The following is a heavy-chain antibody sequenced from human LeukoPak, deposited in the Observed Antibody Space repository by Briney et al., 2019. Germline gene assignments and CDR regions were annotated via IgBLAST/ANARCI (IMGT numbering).Heavy chain of an antibody. V-gene: IGHV1-18*01. J-gene: IGHJ4*02. CDR1: GYTFTSYG. CDR2: ISAYNSNT. D-gene: IGHD2-2*01. Sequence: GASVKVSCKASGYTFTSYGISWVRQAPGQGLEWMGWISAYNSNTNYAQKRQGRVTMTTDTSTSTAYMELRSLRSDDTAVYYCARDQPLGCSSTSCYPHVGDYWGQGTLVTVSS. CDR3: ARDQPLGCSSTSCYPHVGDY.